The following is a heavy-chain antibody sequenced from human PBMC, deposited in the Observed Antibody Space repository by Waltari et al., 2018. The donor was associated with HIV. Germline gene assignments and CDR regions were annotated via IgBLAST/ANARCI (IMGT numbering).Heavy chain of an antibody. Sequence: EVQLVESGGGLVQPGGSLRLSCAASGFTVSSNYMSWVRQAPGMGRELVSFIYSGGSTYYADSVKGRFTISRDNSKNTLYLQMNSLRAEDTAVYYCASIAYCGGDCYPRGMDVWGQGTTVTVSS. V-gene: IGHV3-66*01. CDR2: IYSGGST. CDR3: ASIAYCGGDCYPRGMDV. CDR1: GFTVSSNY. D-gene: IGHD2-21*02. J-gene: IGHJ6*02.